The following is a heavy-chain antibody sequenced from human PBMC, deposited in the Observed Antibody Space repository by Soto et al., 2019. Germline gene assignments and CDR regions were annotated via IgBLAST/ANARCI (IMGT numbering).Heavy chain of an antibody. CDR3: ARGVYEFLSGHPKGPHY. J-gene: IGHJ4*02. D-gene: IGHD3-3*01. CDR1: GFTFSGSA. V-gene: IGHV3-73*02. Sequence: EVQLVESGGGLVQPGGSLKVSCAASGFTFSGSAMHWVRQASGKGLEWVGRIRSKANSYATAYAVSVKGRVTISRDDSRNTAYLQMNSLKTEDTAVYYCARGVYEFLSGHPKGPHYWGQGTVVTVSS. CDR2: IRSKANSYAT.